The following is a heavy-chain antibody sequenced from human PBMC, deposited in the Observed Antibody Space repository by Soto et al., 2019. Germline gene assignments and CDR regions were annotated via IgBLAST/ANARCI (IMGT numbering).Heavy chain of an antibody. D-gene: IGHD2-2*01. CDR2: ISTSGSDI. CDR1: GFTFRYYE. Sequence: EVQLVESGGGLEQRGGSLRLSCAASGFTFRYYEMTWVRQAPGKGLEWISYISTSGSDIYYADSVKGRFTISRDNAKNSLYLHMNSLRAEDTAVYYCARVGCSSTTCPFDYWGPGTLVTVSS. J-gene: IGHJ4*02. V-gene: IGHV3-48*03. CDR3: ARVGCSSTTCPFDY.